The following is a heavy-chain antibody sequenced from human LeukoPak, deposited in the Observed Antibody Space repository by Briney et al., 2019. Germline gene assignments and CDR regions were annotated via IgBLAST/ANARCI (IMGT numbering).Heavy chain of an antibody. J-gene: IGHJ3*02. CDR2: IYSGGST. CDR1: GFTVSSNY. V-gene: IGHV3-66*02. Sequence: PGGSLRLSXAASGFTVSSNYMSWVSQAPGKGLEWVSVIYSGGSTYYADSVKGRFTISRDNSKNTLYLQMNSLRAEDTAVYYCASALYSSRGDAFDIWGQGTMVTVSS. CDR3: ASALYSSRGDAFDI. D-gene: IGHD6-13*01.